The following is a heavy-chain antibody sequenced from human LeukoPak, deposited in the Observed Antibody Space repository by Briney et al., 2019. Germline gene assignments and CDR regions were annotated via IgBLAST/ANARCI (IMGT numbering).Heavy chain of an antibody. CDR1: GGSFSVYY. D-gene: IGHD3-9*01. CDR3: ARGLRYDILPGPSWFDP. J-gene: IGHJ5*02. CDR2: INHSGST. V-gene: IGHV4-34*01. Sequence: SETLSLTCAVYGGSFSVYYWSWIRQPPGKGLEWIGEINHSGSTNYNPFLKSRVNISVDTSKNQFSLKVSSVTAADTAVYYCARGLRYDILPGPSWFDPWGQGTLVTVSS.